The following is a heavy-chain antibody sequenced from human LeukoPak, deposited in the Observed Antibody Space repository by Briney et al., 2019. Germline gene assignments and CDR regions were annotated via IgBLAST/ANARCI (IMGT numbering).Heavy chain of an antibody. J-gene: IGHJ4*02. D-gene: IGHD4-17*01. Sequence: GGSLRFSCAASGFTFSSYSMNWVRQAPGKGLEWVSYISIGSSSIYYADSVKGRFTISRDNAKNSLYLQMNSLRAEDTAVYYCSRDMFRGTTMTSFDNWGQGTLVTVSS. CDR3: SRDMFRGTTMTSFDN. CDR1: GFTFSSYS. V-gene: IGHV3-48*01. CDR2: ISIGSSSI.